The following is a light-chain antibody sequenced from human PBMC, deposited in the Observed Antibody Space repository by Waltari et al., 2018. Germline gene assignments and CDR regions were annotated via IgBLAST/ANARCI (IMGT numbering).Light chain of an antibody. Sequence: EIVFTQSPGTLSLSPGERATLSCRASPSVRTISLTWYQQKPGPAPRLLIYCTSSRATGIPDRFSGSWSGTDFTLTISRLQPEDFAIYYCQQYDGIVVTFGGGTKVEI. V-gene: IGKV3-20*01. CDR1: PSVRTIS. CDR3: QQYDGIVVT. CDR2: CTS. J-gene: IGKJ4*01.